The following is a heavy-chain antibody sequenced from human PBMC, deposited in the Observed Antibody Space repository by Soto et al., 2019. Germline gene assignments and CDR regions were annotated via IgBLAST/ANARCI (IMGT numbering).Heavy chain of an antibody. D-gene: IGHD5-18*01. J-gene: IGHJ6*02. CDR1: GFSFTGYY. V-gene: IGHV1-2*02. Sequence: ASVKVSCKASGFSFTGYYIHWLRQAPGQGLEWMGWINAHSGGTEYAQKFQGRVTMTRDTSISTAYMELSRLRSDDTAVYYCANLGAMVTLFYYYYGMDVWGQGTTVTVSS. CDR2: INAHSGGT. CDR3: ANLGAMVTLFYYYYGMDV.